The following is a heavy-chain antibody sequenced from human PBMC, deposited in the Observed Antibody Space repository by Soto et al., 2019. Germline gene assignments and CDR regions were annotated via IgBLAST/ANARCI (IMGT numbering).Heavy chain of an antibody. Sequence: VQLVESGGGLVQPGGSLRLSCAASGFTFSSYWMTWVRQAPGKGLEWVANIKEDGSEKYYVDSVKGRFTISRDNATTSVYLQMNSLRAEDTAVYYCADSGSYTDVWGKGTTVTVSS. J-gene: IGHJ6*03. CDR3: ADSGSYTDV. V-gene: IGHV3-7*01. CDR2: IKEDGSEK. D-gene: IGHD5-12*01. CDR1: GFTFSSYW.